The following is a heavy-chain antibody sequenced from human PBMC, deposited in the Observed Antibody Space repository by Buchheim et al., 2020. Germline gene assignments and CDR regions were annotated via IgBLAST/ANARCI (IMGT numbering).Heavy chain of an antibody. CDR3: ARVSTEGRYSSSWNEFDY. CDR1: GFTFSSYS. CDR2: ISSSSSYI. V-gene: IGHV3-21*01. D-gene: IGHD6-13*01. J-gene: IGHJ4*02. Sequence: EVQLVESGGGLVKPGGSLRLSCAASGFTFSSYSMNWVRQAPGKGLEWVSSISSSSSYIYYADSVKGRFTISRDNAKNSLYLQMNSLRAEDTAVYYCARVSTEGRYSSSWNEFDYWGQGTL.